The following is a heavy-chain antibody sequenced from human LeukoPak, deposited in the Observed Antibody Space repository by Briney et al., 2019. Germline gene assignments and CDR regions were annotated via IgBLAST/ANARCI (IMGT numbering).Heavy chain of an antibody. J-gene: IGHJ6*04. CDR1: GFTFSSYE. V-gene: IGHV3-48*03. D-gene: IGHD2-2*01. CDR3: ARERVYQLLNYYYYYGMDV. Sequence: GGSLRLSCAASGFTFSSYEMNWVRQAPGKGMEGVSYISSSGSTIYYADSVKGRFTISRDNAKNSLYLQMNSLRAEDTAVYYCARERVYQLLNYYYYYGMDVWGKGTTVTVSS. CDR2: ISSSGSTI.